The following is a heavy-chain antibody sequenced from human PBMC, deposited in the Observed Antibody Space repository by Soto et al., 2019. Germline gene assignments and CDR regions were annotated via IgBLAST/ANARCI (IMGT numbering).Heavy chain of an antibody. CDR3: ARGVRGSYGLDI. Sequence: EVQLVESGGNLVQPGGSLRLSCAASGFTFSSYWIHWVRQVPGKGLVWVSRINGDGSRTNYADSVKGRFTISRDNAKNTLYLQMDSLRAEETAVYYCARGVRGSYGLDIWGQGTMVTVSS. CDR1: GFTFSSYW. D-gene: IGHD3-10*01. CDR2: INGDGSRT. J-gene: IGHJ3*02. V-gene: IGHV3-74*01.